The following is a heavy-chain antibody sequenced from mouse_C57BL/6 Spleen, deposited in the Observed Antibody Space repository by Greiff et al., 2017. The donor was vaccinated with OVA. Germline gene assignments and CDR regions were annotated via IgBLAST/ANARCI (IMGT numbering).Heavy chain of an antibody. CDR1: GFTFSSYA. V-gene: IGHV5-4*03. CDR2: LSDGGSYT. J-gene: IGHJ4*01. Sequence: EVMLVESGGGLVKPGGSLKLSCAASGFTFSSYAMSWVRQTPEKRLEWVATLSDGGSYTYYPDNVKGRFTISRDNAKNNLYLQMSHLKSEDTAMYYCARNWDGYYAMDYWGQGTSVTVSS. CDR3: ARNWDGYYAMDY. D-gene: IGHD4-1*01.